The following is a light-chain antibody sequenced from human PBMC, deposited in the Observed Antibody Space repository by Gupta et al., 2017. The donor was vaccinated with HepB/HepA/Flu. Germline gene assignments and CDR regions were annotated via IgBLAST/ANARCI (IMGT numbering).Light chain of an antibody. CDR2: DVS. V-gene: IGLV2-14*01. CDR1: SSDVGGYNY. Sequence: QSAVTQPASVSGSPGQSITISCSGTSSDVGGYNYVSWYQQHPGKAPKLMIYDVSNRPSGVSNRFSGSKAGNTASLTISGLQAEDEADYYCISYTSSSNLVFGGGTKLTVL. CDR3: ISYTSSSNLV. J-gene: IGLJ2*01.